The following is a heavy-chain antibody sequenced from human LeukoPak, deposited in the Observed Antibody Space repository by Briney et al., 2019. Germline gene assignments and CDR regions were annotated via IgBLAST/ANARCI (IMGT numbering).Heavy chain of an antibody. V-gene: IGHV3-30*02. Sequence: PGGSLRLSCAASGFTFSSYGMHWVRQAPGKGLEWVAFIRYDGSNKYYADSVKGRFTISRDNSKNTLYLQMNSLRAEDTAVYYCARGGLAVAGPVLNWFDPWGQGTLVTVSS. CDR2: IRYDGSNK. CDR1: GFTFSSYG. J-gene: IGHJ5*02. D-gene: IGHD6-19*01. CDR3: ARGGLAVAGPVLNWFDP.